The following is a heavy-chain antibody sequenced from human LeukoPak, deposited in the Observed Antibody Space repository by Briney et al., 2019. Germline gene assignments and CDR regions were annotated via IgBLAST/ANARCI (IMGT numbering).Heavy chain of an antibody. D-gene: IGHD5-12*01. CDR2: IKSKTDGGTT. CDR1: GFTFSNAW. CDR3: TTDHLRLRFPDY. V-gene: IGHV3-15*01. J-gene: IGHJ4*02. Sequence: GGSLRLSCAASGFTFSNAWMSWVRQAPGKGLEWVGRIKSKTDGGTTDYAAPVKGRFTISRDDSKNTLYLQMNSLKTEDTAVYYCTTDHLRLRFPDYWGQGTLVTVSS.